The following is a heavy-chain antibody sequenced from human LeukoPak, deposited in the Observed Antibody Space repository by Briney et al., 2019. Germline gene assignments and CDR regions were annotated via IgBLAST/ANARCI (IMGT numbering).Heavy chain of an antibody. CDR3: AREDRYCSGGSCYSFNY. V-gene: IGHV4-59*01. CDR2: IYYSGST. D-gene: IGHD2-15*01. J-gene: IGHJ4*02. Sequence: PSETLSLTCTVSGGSISSYYWSWIRQPPGKGLEGIGYIYYSGSTNYNPSLKSRVTISVDTSKNQFSLKLSSVTAADTAVYYCAREDRYCSGGSCYSFNYWGQGTLVTVSS. CDR1: GGSISSYY.